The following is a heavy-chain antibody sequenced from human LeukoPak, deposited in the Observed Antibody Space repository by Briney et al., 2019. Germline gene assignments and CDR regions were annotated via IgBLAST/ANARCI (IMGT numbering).Heavy chain of an antibody. CDR2: IYYSGST. Sequence: KASETLSLTCTVSGGSISSYYWSWIRQPPGKGLEWIGYIYYSGSTNYNPSLKSRVTISIDTSKNQFSLKLSSVTAADTAVYFCARAPGYDTTNPGEHWGQGTLVTVSS. J-gene: IGHJ1*01. D-gene: IGHD2-2*01. CDR3: ARAPGYDTTNPGEH. CDR1: GGSISSYY. V-gene: IGHV4-59*01.